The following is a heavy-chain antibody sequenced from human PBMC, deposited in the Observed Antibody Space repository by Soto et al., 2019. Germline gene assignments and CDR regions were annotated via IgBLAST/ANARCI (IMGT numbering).Heavy chain of an antibody. Sequence: EVQLVESGGGLVQPGGSLRLSCAASGFTFSGSWMHWVRQAPGKGLIWVSRINGAGSGTSYADFVEGRFTISRDNAKNTLFLQMNGLRAEDTAVYYCARGIFGSGTANDYWGQGTLVTVSS. D-gene: IGHD3-10*01. CDR2: INGAGSGT. CDR3: ARGIFGSGTANDY. J-gene: IGHJ4*02. V-gene: IGHV3-74*01. CDR1: GFTFSGSW.